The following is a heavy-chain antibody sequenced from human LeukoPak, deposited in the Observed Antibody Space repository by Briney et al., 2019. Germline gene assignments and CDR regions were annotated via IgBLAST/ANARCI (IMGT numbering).Heavy chain of an antibody. CDR1: GFTFSSYW. D-gene: IGHD6-13*01. V-gene: IGHV3-7*01. CDR2: IKQDGSEK. Sequence: GGSRRLSCAASGFTFSSYWMSWVRQAPGKGLEWVANIKQDGSEKYYVDSVKGRFTISRDNAKNSLYLQMNSLRAKDTAVYYCARDLVDAAAAYFDYWGQGTLVTVSS. CDR3: ARDLVDAAAAYFDY. J-gene: IGHJ4*02.